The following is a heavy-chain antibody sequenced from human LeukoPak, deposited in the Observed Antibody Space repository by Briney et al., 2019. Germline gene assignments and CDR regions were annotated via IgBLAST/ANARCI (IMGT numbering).Heavy chain of an antibody. CDR2: IRYDGSNK. J-gene: IGHJ6*03. V-gene: IGHV3-30*02. Sequence: GGSLRLSCAASGFTFSSYGMHWVRQAPGKGLEWVAFIRYDGSNKYYADSVKGRFTISRDNSKNTLYLQMNSLRAEDTAVYYCAKGVGYCSSTSCNTGYYYYYMDVWGKGTTVTVSS. CDR3: AKGVGYCSSTSCNTGYYYYYMDV. CDR1: GFTFSSYG. D-gene: IGHD2-2*02.